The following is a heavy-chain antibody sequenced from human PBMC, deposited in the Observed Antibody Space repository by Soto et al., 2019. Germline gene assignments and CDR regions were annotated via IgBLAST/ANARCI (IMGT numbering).Heavy chain of an antibody. CDR1: GGTFSSYA. V-gene: IGHV1-69*13. J-gene: IGHJ4*02. D-gene: IGHD5-18*01. CDR2: IIPIFGTA. CDR3: ARRGLTAMDAYYFDY. Sequence: GSSVKVSCKASGGTFSSYAISWVRQAPGQGLEWMGGIIPIFGTANYAQKFQGRVTITADESTSTAYMELSSLRSEDTAVYYCARRGLTAMDAYYFDYWGQGNLVTVSS.